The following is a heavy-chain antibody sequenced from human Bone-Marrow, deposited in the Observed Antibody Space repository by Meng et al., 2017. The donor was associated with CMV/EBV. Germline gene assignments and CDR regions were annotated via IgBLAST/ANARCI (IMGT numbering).Heavy chain of an antibody. V-gene: IGHV3-21*01. CDR3: AKSGDYGDYFDY. Sequence: GESPKIPCAASGFTFSSLSMNWVHQATGKGLEWVSSISSSSSYIYYADSVKGRFTISRDNANNPLYLQMNSLRAEDTAVYYCAKSGDYGDYFDYWGQGTLVTVSS. CDR1: GFTFSSLS. D-gene: IGHD4-17*01. CDR2: ISSSSSYI. J-gene: IGHJ4*02.